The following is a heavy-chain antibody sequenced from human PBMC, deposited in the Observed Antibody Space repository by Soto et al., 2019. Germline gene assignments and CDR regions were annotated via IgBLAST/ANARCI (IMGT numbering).Heavy chain of an antibody. V-gene: IGHV1-3*01. CDR1: GHTSTNYA. D-gene: IGHD3-10*01. CDR3: AREGSTDGSPFDD. J-gene: IGHJ4*02. CDR2: IDAGNGTT. Sequence: QVQLVQSGAEVKKPGASVKVSCKASGHTSTNYAVHWVRQAPGQRLEWMGRIDAGNGTTKYSQKFQGRVTITTDTAASTAYRELSSLRSEDTAVYYCAREGSTDGSPFDDWGQGTLVTVSS.